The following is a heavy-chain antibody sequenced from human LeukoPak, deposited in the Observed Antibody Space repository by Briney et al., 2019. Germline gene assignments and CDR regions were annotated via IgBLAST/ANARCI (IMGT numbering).Heavy chain of an antibody. CDR1: GFTFSNYA. D-gene: IGHD3-10*01. CDR3: AKTIYYYGSGSYSPGGLDY. Sequence: GGSLRLSCAASGFTFSNYAMSWVRQAPGKGLEWASVISGSGGSTYYADSVKGRFIISRDNSKNTLYLQMNSLRAEDTAVYYCAKTIYYYGSGSYSPGGLDYWGQGTLVTVSS. V-gene: IGHV3-23*01. CDR2: ISGSGGST. J-gene: IGHJ4*02.